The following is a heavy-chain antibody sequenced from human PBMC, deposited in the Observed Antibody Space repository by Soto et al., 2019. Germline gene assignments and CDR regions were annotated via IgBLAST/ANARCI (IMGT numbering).Heavy chain of an antibody. J-gene: IGHJ4*02. Sequence: GGSLRLSCAASDFDFSSYGIHWVRQAPGKGLEWVAASSYDGRETFYADSAKGRFTVSKEVSKNTAFLQMNALRHEDTAVYFCARDSGWPILNFDNWGQGTPVTVS. D-gene: IGHD3-10*01. CDR3: ARDSGWPILNFDN. CDR1: DFDFSSYG. CDR2: SSYDGRET. V-gene: IGHV3-30*03.